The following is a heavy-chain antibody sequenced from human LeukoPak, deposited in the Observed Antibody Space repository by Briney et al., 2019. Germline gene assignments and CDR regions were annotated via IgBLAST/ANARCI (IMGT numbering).Heavy chain of an antibody. CDR2: IYYSGST. Sequence: SETLSLTCTVSGGSISSYYWSWIRQPPGKGLEWIGYIYYSGSTNYNPSLKSRVTISVDTSKNQFSLKLSSVTAADTAVYYCAREDSSGYYAYWGQGTLVTVSS. V-gene: IGHV4-59*01. CDR3: AREDSSGYYAY. D-gene: IGHD3-22*01. J-gene: IGHJ4*02. CDR1: GGSISSYY.